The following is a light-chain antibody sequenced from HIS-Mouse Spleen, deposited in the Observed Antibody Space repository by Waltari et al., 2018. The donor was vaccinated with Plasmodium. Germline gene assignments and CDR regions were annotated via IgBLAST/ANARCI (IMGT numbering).Light chain of an antibody. V-gene: IGKV3-15*01. J-gene: IGKJ3*01. CDR2: GAS. Sequence: EIVMTQSPATLSVSPGERATLSCRASQSVSSNLAWYQQKPGQAPRLLIYGASTRATGIPARFSGSGSGTEFTLTISSLQSEDFAVYYCQQYNNWSFTFGLGTKVDIK. CDR3: QQYNNWSFT. CDR1: QSVSSN.